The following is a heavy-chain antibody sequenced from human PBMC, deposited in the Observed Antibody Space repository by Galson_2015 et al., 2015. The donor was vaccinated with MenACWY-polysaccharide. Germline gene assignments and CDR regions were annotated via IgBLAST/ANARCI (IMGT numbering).Heavy chain of an antibody. CDR3: ATNYYDGVGNAASYGGIMWFAP. Sequence: SLRLSCAASGFTFSNYWMHWVRQAPGKGLVWVSRIQGDGSRASYADSVNGRFTISRDNAKNTLYLQMNRLTAEDTAVYYCATNYYDGVGNAASYGGIMWFAPWGQGTLVTVSS. CDR2: IQGDGSRA. V-gene: IGHV3-74*01. D-gene: IGHD4/OR15-4a*01. CDR1: GFTFSNYW. J-gene: IGHJ5*02.